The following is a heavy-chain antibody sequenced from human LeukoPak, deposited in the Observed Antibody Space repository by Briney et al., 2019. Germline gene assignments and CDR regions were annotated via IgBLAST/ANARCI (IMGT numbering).Heavy chain of an antibody. V-gene: IGHV3-9*01. J-gene: IGHJ6*02. CDR1: GFTFISYA. CDR3: AKGRYGSYYYDMDV. D-gene: IGHD3-10*01. Sequence: GGSVRLSCAASGFTFISYAMTWVRQAPGKGLQWVSAISWNSGSIGYADSVKGRFTISRDNAKNSLYLQMNSLRAEDTALYYCAKGRYGSYYYDMDVWGQGTTVTVSS. CDR2: ISWNSGSI.